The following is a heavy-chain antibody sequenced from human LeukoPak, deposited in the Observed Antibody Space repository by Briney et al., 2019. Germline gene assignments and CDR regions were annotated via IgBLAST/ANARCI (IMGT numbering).Heavy chain of an antibody. Sequence: PGGSLRLSCAASGFTFSSFGMQWVRQAPGKGLEWVAFIRYDGSIKYYADSVKGRFTISRDNSQKTLYLQMNRLRAEGAAVDHCWGEASWFDIWGQGTMVTVSS. J-gene: IGHJ3*02. D-gene: IGHD3-16*01. CDR3: WGEASWFDI. CDR1: GFTFSSFG. V-gene: IGHV3-30*02. CDR2: IRYDGSIK.